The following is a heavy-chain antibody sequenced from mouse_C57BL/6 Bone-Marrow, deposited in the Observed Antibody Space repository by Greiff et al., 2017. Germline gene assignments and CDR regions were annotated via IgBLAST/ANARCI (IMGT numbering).Heavy chain of an antibody. CDR1: GFSLTSYG. V-gene: IGHV2-6*01. CDR3: ASDVDYEGFAY. Sequence: VQRVESGPGLVAPSQSLSITCTVSGFSLTSYGVDWVRQSPGKGLEWLGVIWGVGSTNYNSALKSRLSISKDNSKSQVFLKMNSLQTDDTAMYYCASDVDYEGFAYWGQGTLVTVSA. J-gene: IGHJ3*01. CDR2: IWGVGST. D-gene: IGHD2-4*01.